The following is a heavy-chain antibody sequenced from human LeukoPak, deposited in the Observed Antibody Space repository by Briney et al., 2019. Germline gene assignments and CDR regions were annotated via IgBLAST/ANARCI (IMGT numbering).Heavy chain of an antibody. D-gene: IGHD2-15*01. Sequence: ASVKVSCKASGYTFTGYYMYWVRQAPGQGLEWMGWINPNSGGTNYAQKFQGRVTMTRDTSISTAYMELSRLRSDDTAVYYCAIGYCSGGSCYNWFDPWGQGTLVTVSS. CDR1: GYTFTGYY. J-gene: IGHJ5*02. CDR2: INPNSGGT. CDR3: AIGYCSGGSCYNWFDP. V-gene: IGHV1-2*02.